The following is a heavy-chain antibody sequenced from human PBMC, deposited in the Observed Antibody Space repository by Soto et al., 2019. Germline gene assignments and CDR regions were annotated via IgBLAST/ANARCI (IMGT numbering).Heavy chain of an antibody. D-gene: IGHD1-26*01. CDR3: AGGRDYDY. Sequence: SETLSLTCDVSGGSSTTSVLWTWVRQFPGRGLEWIGEIAHDGHTNYTPSLSGRVTMSVNLSNSQFSLNVASVHAADTAVYFCAGGRDYDYWGQGTLVTVS. J-gene: IGHJ4*02. CDR1: GGSSTTSVL. V-gene: IGHV4-4*02. CDR2: IAHDGHT.